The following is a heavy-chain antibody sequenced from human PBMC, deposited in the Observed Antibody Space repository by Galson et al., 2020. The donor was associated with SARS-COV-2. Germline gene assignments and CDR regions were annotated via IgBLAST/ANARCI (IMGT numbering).Heavy chain of an antibody. CDR3: ARDRYYYDSSGYYPPDAFDI. D-gene: IGHD3-22*01. CDR2: ISSSSSTI. Sequence: GGSLRLSCAASGFTFSSYSMNWVRQAPGKGLEWVSYISSSSSTIYYADSVKGRFTISRDNAKNSLYLQMNSLRDEDTAVYYCARDRYYYDSSGYYPPDAFDIWGQGTMGTVSS. J-gene: IGHJ3*02. CDR1: GFTFSSYS. V-gene: IGHV3-48*02.